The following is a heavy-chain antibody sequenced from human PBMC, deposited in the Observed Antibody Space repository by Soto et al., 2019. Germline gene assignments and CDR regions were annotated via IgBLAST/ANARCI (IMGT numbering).Heavy chain of an antibody. CDR1: GFSFTTYG. CDR2: IWYDGSKT. V-gene: IGHV3-33*06. CDR3: VKDHCGGDCYSNPYFDY. D-gene: IGHD2-21*02. Sequence: QVQLVESGGGVVQPGGSLRLSCAASGFSFTTYGLHWVRQAPGKGLEWVAVIWYDGSKTYYADSVKGRFTISRDNSKNXXYLQMNSVRVEDTAMYYCVKDHCGGDCYSNPYFDYWGQGTLVTVSS. J-gene: IGHJ4*02.